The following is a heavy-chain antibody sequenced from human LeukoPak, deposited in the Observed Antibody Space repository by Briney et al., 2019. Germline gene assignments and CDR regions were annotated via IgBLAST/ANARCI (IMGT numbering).Heavy chain of an antibody. J-gene: IGHJ6*03. CDR1: GGSFSGYY. V-gene: IGHV4-59*10. Sequence: SETLSLTCAVYGGSFSGYYWSWIRQPPGKGLEWIGRIYTSGSTNYNPSLKSRVTMSVDTSKNQSSLKLSSVTAADTAVYYCARARYDYGDYEDYYYYYMDVWGKGTTVTISS. D-gene: IGHD4-17*01. CDR3: ARARYDYGDYEDYYYYYMDV. CDR2: IYTSGST.